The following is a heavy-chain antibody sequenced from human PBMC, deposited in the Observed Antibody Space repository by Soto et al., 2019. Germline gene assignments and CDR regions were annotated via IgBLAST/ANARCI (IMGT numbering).Heavy chain of an antibody. V-gene: IGHV2-5*01. Sequence: QITLKASGPTLVNPPQTLTLTCTFSWFSLSTSRVGVGWIRQPPGKALERLALIYWNDDKRYSPSLKSRLTIPKDTSKIRVVLTMADMDPVDTATYYCAHTLRYYVASTDAFDIWGQGTMVTVSS. CDR3: AHTLRYYVASTDAFDI. D-gene: IGHD3-10*02. CDR2: IYWNDDK. J-gene: IGHJ3*02. CDR1: WFSLSTSRVG.